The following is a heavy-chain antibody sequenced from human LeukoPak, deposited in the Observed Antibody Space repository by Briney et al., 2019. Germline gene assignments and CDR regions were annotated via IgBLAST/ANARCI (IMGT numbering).Heavy chain of an antibody. Sequence: PGGSLRLSCAASGFTFTSYGMHWVRQAPGKGLEWVAVISYDGSNKYYADSVKGRFTISRDNSKNTLYPEMNSLRAEDTAVCYCAKFTRSSGDCLWGQGILVTVSS. D-gene: IGHD2-21*01. CDR1: GFTFTSYG. CDR2: ISYDGSNK. V-gene: IGHV3-30*18. J-gene: IGHJ4*02. CDR3: AKFTRSSGDCL.